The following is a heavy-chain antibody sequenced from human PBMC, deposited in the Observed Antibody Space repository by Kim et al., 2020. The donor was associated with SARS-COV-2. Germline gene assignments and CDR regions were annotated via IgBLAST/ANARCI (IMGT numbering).Heavy chain of an antibody. CDR3: TTEVEMATIIADY. D-gene: IGHD5-12*01. J-gene: IGHJ4*02. V-gene: IGHV3-15*01. Sequence: YAAPVKGRFTISRDDSKNTLYLQMNSLKTEDIAVYYCTTEVEMATIIADYWGQGTLVTVSS.